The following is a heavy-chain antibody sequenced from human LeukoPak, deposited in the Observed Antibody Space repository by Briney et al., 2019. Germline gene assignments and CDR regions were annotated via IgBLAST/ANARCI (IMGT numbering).Heavy chain of an antibody. CDR1: GFTFDDYA. V-gene: IGHV3-9*01. CDR2: ISWNSGSI. Sequence: PGRSLRLSCAASGFTFDDYAMHWVRQAPGKGLEWVSGISWNSGSIGYADSVKGRFTISRDNAKNSLYLQMNSLRAEDTALYYCAKGIGYYYGSGSYQGNDAFDIWGQGTMVTVSS. D-gene: IGHD3-10*01. J-gene: IGHJ3*02. CDR3: AKGIGYYYGSGSYQGNDAFDI.